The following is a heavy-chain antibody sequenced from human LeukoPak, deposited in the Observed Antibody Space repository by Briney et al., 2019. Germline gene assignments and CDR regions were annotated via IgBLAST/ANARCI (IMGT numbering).Heavy chain of an antibody. V-gene: IGHV4-39*01. CDR1: GGSISSSSYY. D-gene: IGHD6-19*01. CDR2: IYYSGST. Sequence: SETQSLTCTVSGGSISSSSYYWGWIRQPPGKGLEWIGSIYYSGSTYYNPSLKSRVTISVDTSKNQFSLKLSSVTAADTAVYYCAREIAVAWRDFDYWGQGTLVTVSS. CDR3: AREIAVAWRDFDY. J-gene: IGHJ4*02.